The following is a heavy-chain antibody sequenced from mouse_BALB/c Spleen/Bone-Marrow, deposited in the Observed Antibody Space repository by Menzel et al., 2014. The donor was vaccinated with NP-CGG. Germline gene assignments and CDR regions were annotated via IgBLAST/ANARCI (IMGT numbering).Heavy chain of an antibody. CDR1: GFNIKDTY. CDR2: IDPANGNT. CDR3: ARSRDYGSSYYAMDY. D-gene: IGHD1-1*01. J-gene: IGHJ4*01. Sequence: VQLQQSGAELVKPGASVELSCTASGFNIKDTYMHWVKQRPEQGLEWIGRIDPANGNTKYDPKFQGKATITADTSSNTAYLQPSSLTSEDTAVYYCARSRDYGSSYYAMDYWGQGTSVTVSS. V-gene: IGHV14-3*02.